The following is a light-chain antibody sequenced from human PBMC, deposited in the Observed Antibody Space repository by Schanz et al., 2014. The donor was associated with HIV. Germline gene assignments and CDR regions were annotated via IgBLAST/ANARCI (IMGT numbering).Light chain of an antibody. CDR1: QSVSSSY. CDR2: GAS. V-gene: IGKV3-20*01. CDR3: QQYGTSLIT. Sequence: EIVLTQSPGSLSLSPGERATLSCRASQSVSSSYLAWYQQKPGQAPRLLIYGASSRATGIPDRFSGSGSGTDFTLTISRLEREDFAVYYCQQYGTSLITFGQGTRLEI. J-gene: IGKJ5*01.